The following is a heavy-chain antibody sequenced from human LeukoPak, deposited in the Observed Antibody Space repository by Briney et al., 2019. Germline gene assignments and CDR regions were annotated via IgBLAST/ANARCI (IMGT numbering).Heavy chain of an antibody. CDR3: ARGLYDYYYYYGMDA. V-gene: IGHV4-34*01. CDR1: GGSFSGYY. CDR2: INHSGST. J-gene: IGHJ6*02. Sequence: SETLSLTCAVYGGSFSGYYWSWIRQPPGKGLEWIGEINHSGSTNYNPSLKSRVTISVDTSKNQFSLKLSSVTAADTAVYYCARGLYDYYYYYGMDAWGQGTTVTVSS. D-gene: IGHD2-8*01.